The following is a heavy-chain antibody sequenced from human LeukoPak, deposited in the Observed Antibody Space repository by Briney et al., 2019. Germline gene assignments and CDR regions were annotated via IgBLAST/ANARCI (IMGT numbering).Heavy chain of an antibody. CDR2: ISRDGSST. CDR3: VKGSTPHGDNGAFDI. CDR1: GFTFDDYA. D-gene: IGHD4-17*01. Sequence: GGSLRLSCAASGFTFDDYAMHWVRQAPGQGLEWVSLISRDGSSTYYAASVQGRFTISRDNSKNSLYLQMNSLTNEDTAFYYCVKGSTPHGDNGAFDIWGKGKVVTVSS. V-gene: IGHV3-43*01. J-gene: IGHJ3*02.